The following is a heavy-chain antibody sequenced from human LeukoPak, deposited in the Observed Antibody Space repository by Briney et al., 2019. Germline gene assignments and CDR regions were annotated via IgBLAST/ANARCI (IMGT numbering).Heavy chain of an antibody. CDR1: GFTFASYA. J-gene: IGHJ4*02. CDR3: ARGAYCGGDCYDY. V-gene: IGHV3-23*01. D-gene: IGHD2-21*01. CDR2: ISDSGGAT. Sequence: PGGSLRLSCAASGFTFASYAMSWVRQAPGKGLEWVSAISDSGGATYYADSVKGRFTISRDNSKNTLYLQMNTLRAEDTAVYYCARGAYCGGDCYDYWGQGTLVTVSS.